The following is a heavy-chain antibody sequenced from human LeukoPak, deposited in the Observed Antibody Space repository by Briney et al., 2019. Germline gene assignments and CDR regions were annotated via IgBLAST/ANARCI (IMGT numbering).Heavy chain of an antibody. CDR2: INPNSGGT. CDR1: GYTFTGYY. D-gene: IGHD2-2*01. V-gene: IGHV1-2*02. Sequence: ASVKVSCKASGYTFTGYYMHWVRQAPGQGLEWMGWINPNSGGTNYAQKFQGRVTMTRDTSISTAYMELSRLRSDDTAVYYCARDYGIKCSSTRCYSPYMDVWGKGTTVTVSS. CDR3: ARDYGIKCSSTRCYSPYMDV. J-gene: IGHJ6*03.